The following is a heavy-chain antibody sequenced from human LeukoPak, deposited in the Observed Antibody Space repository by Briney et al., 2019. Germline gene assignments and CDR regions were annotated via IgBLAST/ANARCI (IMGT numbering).Heavy chain of an antibody. CDR1: GGSFSGYY. D-gene: IGHD6-19*01. Sequence: PSETLSLTCAVYGGSFSGYYWSWIRQPPGKGLEWIGSIYYSGSTYYNPSLKSRVTISVDTSKNQFSLKLSSVTAADTAVYYCARQAQWLVRRYFDYWGQGTLVTVSS. CDR2: IYYSGST. CDR3: ARQAQWLVRRYFDY. V-gene: IGHV4-34*01. J-gene: IGHJ4*02.